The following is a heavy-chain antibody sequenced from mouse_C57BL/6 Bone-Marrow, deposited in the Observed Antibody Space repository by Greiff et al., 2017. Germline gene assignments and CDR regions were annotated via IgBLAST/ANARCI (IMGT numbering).Heavy chain of an antibody. CDR3: ASSTMITYFDY. Sequence: DVMLVESGGGLVKPGGSLKLSCAASGFTFSDYGMHWVRQAPEKGLEWVAYISSGSSTIYYADTVKGRFTISRDNAKNTLFLQMTSLRSEDTAMYYCASSTMITYFDYWGQGTTLTVSS. V-gene: IGHV5-17*01. J-gene: IGHJ2*01. CDR2: ISSGSSTI. D-gene: IGHD2-4*01. CDR1: GFTFSDYG.